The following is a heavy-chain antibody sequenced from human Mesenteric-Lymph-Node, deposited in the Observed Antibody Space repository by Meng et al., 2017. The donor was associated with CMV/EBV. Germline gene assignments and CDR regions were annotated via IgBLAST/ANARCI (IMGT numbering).Heavy chain of an antibody. CDR1: GLIFSSYG. Sequence: GESLKISCAASGLIFSSYGMHWVRQAPGKGLEWVAFIYYDGRNTYYADSVKGRFTISRDNSKNTLYLQMNSLRAEDTAVYYCARGLYCSSTSCYPDAFDIWGQGTMVTVSS. D-gene: IGHD2-2*01. CDR2: IYYDGRNT. CDR3: ARGLYCSSTSCYPDAFDI. J-gene: IGHJ3*02. V-gene: IGHV3-33*01.